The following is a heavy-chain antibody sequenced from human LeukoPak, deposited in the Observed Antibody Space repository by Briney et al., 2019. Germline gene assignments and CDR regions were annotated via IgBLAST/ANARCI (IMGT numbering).Heavy chain of an antibody. Sequence: SVTVSCKAFGYGFTSYYIHWVRQAPGQELEWMGIINPSVGGTTYARKFQGRVTMTRDTSTSTVYMELSSLRSEDTAVYYCARHGSGRYYPAEGRVDYWGQGTLVTVSS. D-gene: IGHD3-10*01. J-gene: IGHJ4*02. V-gene: IGHV1-46*03. CDR3: ARHGSGRYYPAEGRVDY. CDR1: GYGFTSYY. CDR2: INPSVGGT.